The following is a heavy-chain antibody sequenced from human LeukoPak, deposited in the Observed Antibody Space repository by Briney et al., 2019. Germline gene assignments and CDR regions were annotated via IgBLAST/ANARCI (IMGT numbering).Heavy chain of an antibody. CDR1: GYSFTRYW. CDR3: ARDLGPPFGATPFPLRFYYYYYYMDV. V-gene: IGHV5-51*01. Sequence: GESLKISCKGSGYSFTRYWIGWVRQMPGKGLEWMGIIYPADSDTRYSPSFRGQVTISADKSISTAYLQWSSLKASDTAVYYCARDLGPPFGATPFPLRFYYYYYYMDVWGKGTTVTVSS. CDR2: IYPADSDT. D-gene: IGHD1-26*01. J-gene: IGHJ6*03.